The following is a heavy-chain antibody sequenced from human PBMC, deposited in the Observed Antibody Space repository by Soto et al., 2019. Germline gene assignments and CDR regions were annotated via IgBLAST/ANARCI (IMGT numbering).Heavy chain of an antibody. CDR1: GFTFSRAW. D-gene: IGHD3-10*01. J-gene: IGHJ4*02. Sequence: EVQLVESGGGLVKPGGSLRLSCAASGFTFSRAWLNLVRQGPGQGLEWVGRITTKTDGETTDYAAPVKGRYTISRDDSKNTGYLQIISLKNEDTAVYYCTTETWFGELWGTYWGQGTLVTVSS. CDR2: ITTKTDGETT. V-gene: IGHV3-15*07. CDR3: TTETWFGELWGTY.